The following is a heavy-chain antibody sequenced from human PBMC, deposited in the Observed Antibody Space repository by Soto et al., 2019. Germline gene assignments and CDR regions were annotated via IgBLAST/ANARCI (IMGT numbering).Heavy chain of an antibody. Sequence: QVQLEQSGAEVKKAGSSVKVSCKAFGGSVNSHAISWVRQAPGQGLEWVGGIIPMFGTPTYAQKFQGGVTIRAEESTSTVYLDLSSLRSEDTAVYYCATARNVAEFNDYGGNYHGFDIWGQGTMVTVSS. V-gene: IGHV1-69*01. CDR1: GGSVNSHA. J-gene: IGHJ3*02. CDR2: IIPMFGTP. CDR3: ATARNVAEFNDYGGNYHGFDI. D-gene: IGHD4-17*01.